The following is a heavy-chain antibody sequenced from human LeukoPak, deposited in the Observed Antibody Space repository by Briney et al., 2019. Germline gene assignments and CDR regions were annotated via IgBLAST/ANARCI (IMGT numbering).Heavy chain of an antibody. J-gene: IGHJ6*03. CDR3: ARDKYYYYYMDV. V-gene: IGHV1-2*02. CDR2: INPNSGGT. Sequence: ASVKVSCKASGYTFTGYYKHWVRQAPGQGLEWMGWINPNSGGTNYAQKFQGRVTMTRDTSISTAYMELSRLRSDDTAVYYCARDKYYYYYMDVWGKGTTVTVSS. CDR1: GYTFTGYY.